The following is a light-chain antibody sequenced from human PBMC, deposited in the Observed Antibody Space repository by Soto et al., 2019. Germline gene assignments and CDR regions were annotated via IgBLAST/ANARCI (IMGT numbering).Light chain of an antibody. Sequence: IVVTKSPANLSGSPWERATLSCRASQNVRSNLAWYQQKPGQAPRLLLFGASTRATGIPARFSGTGAGRAFTPTISSLQSEDFAVYYCQQYNTWPPITFGQGTRLEIK. CDR3: QQYNTWPPIT. CDR1: QNVRSN. CDR2: GAS. J-gene: IGKJ5*01. V-gene: IGKV3-15*01.